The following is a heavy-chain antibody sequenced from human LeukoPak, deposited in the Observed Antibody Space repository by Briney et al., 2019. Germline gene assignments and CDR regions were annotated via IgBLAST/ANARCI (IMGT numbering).Heavy chain of an antibody. Sequence: GGSLRLSCAASGFTFSRCAMNWVRQAPGKGLEWVSAVSGRDSTSYTDSVKGRFTISRDNSKNTVYLQMNGLRAEDTAVYYCAKAPRHSWNDPFDYWGQGSLVTVAS. D-gene: IGHD1-1*01. CDR3: AKAPRHSWNDPFDY. CDR2: VSGRDST. V-gene: IGHV3-23*01. J-gene: IGHJ4*02. CDR1: GFTFSRCA.